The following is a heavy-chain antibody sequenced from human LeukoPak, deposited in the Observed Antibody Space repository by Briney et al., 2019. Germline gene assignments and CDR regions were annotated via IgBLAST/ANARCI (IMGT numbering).Heavy chain of an antibody. Sequence: PSETLSLTCAVYGGSFSGYYWSWIRQPPGKGLEWIGEINHSGSTNYNPSLKSRVTISVDTSKNQFSLKLSSVTAADTAVYYCARVTIFGVVIIRDYYYGMGVWGQGTTVTVSS. D-gene: IGHD3-3*01. V-gene: IGHV4-34*01. CDR3: ARVTIFGVVIIRDYYYGMGV. CDR2: INHSGST. CDR1: GGSFSGYY. J-gene: IGHJ6*02.